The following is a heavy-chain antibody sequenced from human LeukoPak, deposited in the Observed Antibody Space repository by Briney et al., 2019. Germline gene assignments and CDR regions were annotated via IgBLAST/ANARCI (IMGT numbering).Heavy chain of an antibody. CDR3: ARASLGVFGY. CDR1: GGSISSSSYY. CDR2: IYHSGST. Sequence: SETLSLTCTVSGGSISSSSYYWGWIRQPPGKGLEWIGSIYHSGSTYYSPSLKSRVTISVDTSKNQFSLKLNSVTAADTAVYYCARASLGVFGYWGQGTLVTVSS. D-gene: IGHD2-2*01. J-gene: IGHJ4*02. V-gene: IGHV4-39*07.